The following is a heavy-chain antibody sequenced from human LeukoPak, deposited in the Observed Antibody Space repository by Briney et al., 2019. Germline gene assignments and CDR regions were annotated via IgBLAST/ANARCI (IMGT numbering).Heavy chain of an antibody. D-gene: IGHD3-22*01. Sequence: GGSLRLSCAASGFTFSSYGMHWVRQAPGKGLEWVAFIRYDGSNKYYADSVKGRFTISRDNSKNTLYMQMNSLRADDTAVYYCAMTYYYDSSGYWGAFDIWGQGTMVTVSS. CDR2: IRYDGSNK. CDR1: GFTFSSYG. V-gene: IGHV3-30*02. CDR3: AMTYYYDSSGYWGAFDI. J-gene: IGHJ3*02.